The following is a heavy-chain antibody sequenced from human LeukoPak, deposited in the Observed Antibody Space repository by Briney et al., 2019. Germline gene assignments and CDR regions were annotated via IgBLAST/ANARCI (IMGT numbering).Heavy chain of an antibody. V-gene: IGHV4-61*02. Sequence: SQTLSLTCTVSGGSISSGSYYWSWIRQPAGKGLEWIGRIYTSGSTSYNPSLKSRVTISIDTSKNQFSLKLSSVTAADTAVYYCARGYCSGGSCYSSYYYSYMDVWGKGTTVTVSS. CDR1: GGSISSGSYY. J-gene: IGHJ6*03. D-gene: IGHD2-15*01. CDR2: IYTSGST. CDR3: ARGYCSGGSCYSSYYYSYMDV.